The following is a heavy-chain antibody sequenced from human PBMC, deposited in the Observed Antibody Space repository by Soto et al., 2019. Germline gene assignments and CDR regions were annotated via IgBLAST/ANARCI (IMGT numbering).Heavy chain of an antibody. V-gene: IGHV3-23*01. J-gene: IGHJ4*02. D-gene: IGHD1-26*01. CDR3: AENAGATLQKVYFDY. CDR2: ISSSGVST. CDR1: GFTFSNYA. Sequence: GGSLRLSCAASGFTFSNYAMSWVRQAPGKGLEWVSFISSSGVSTFYADSVKGRFTISRDNSKNTLYLQMNSLRAEDTAVYYCAENAGATLQKVYFDYWGQGTLVTVSS.